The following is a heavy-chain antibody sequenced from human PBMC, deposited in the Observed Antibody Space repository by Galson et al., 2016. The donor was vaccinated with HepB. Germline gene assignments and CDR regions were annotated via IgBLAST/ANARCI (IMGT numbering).Heavy chain of an antibody. CDR1: GFTFSSFA. CDR2: IRGSGSAT. CDR3: VHCTGGSCYPTGIDF. Sequence: SLRLSCAASGFTFSSFAMTWVRQTPGKGLEWVSTIRGSGSATFYADSVKGRFTISRDNSDNTLYLQMTSLKVDDTAIYYCVHCTGGSCYPTGIDFWGQGTLVTVSS. D-gene: IGHD2-15*01. V-gene: IGHV3-23*01. J-gene: IGHJ4*02.